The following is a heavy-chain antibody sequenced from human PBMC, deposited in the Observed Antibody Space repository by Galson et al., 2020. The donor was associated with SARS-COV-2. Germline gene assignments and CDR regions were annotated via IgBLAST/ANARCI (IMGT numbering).Heavy chain of an antibody. CDR1: GFTFTSSA. CDR3: AADFACSSTSCYNSAWFDP. CDR2: IIVGSGNT. D-gene: IGHD2-2*02. J-gene: IGHJ5*02. Sequence: SVKVSCKASGFTFTSSAMQWVRQARGQRLESIGWIIVGSGNTNYAQKFQERVTITSDMSTSTAYLELSSLRSEDTAVYYCAADFACSSTSCYNSAWFDPWGQGTLVTVSS. V-gene: IGHV1-58*02.